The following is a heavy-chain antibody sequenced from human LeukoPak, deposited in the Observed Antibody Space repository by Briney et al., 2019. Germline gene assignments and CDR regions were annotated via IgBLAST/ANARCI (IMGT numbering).Heavy chain of an antibody. Sequence: SETLSLTCTVSGASISSYFWSWIRQPAGKGLEWIGRIYTTGSTNHNPSLKSRVTMSVDTSKNQFSLKLSSVTAGDTAIYYCARYDGSGYNRDWGQGTLVTVSS. CDR2: IYTTGST. CDR1: GASISSYF. D-gene: IGHD3-22*01. CDR3: ARYDGSGYNRD. J-gene: IGHJ4*02. V-gene: IGHV4-4*07.